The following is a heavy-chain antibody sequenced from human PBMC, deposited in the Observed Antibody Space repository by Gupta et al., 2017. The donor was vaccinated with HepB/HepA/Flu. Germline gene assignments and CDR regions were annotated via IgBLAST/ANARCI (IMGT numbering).Heavy chain of an antibody. CDR2: IWYDGDNK. J-gene: IGHJ4*02. Sequence: QVQLVESGGDVVQPGRSLTLSCAASGFTFNTYGMHWVRQAPGKGLEWVALIWYDGDNKYYAESAKGRFTISRDNSKNMLYLQMNSLRVDDTAVYYCARDNWGLAVDYWGQGTLVTVSS. V-gene: IGHV3-33*08. CDR1: GFTFNTYG. D-gene: IGHD7-27*01. CDR3: ARDNWGLAVDY.